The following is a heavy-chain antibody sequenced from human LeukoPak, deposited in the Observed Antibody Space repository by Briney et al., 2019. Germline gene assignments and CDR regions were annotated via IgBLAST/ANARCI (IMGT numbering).Heavy chain of an antibody. D-gene: IGHD1-26*01. CDR2: MWYDGSIK. Sequence: GGSLRLSCAASGFTFSNYGMHWVRQAPGKGLEWLAIMWYDGSIKYYADSAKGRFTISRDNSKNTVFLQMNSLRAEDTAVYYCAKHNSGNFIYFDSWGQGALVTVSS. CDR3: AKHNSGNFIYFDS. V-gene: IGHV3-33*06. CDR1: GFTFSNYG. J-gene: IGHJ4*02.